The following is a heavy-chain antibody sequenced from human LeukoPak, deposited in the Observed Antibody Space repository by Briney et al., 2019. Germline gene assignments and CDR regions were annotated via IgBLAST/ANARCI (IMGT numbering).Heavy chain of an antibody. J-gene: IGHJ6*03. CDR2: IRFDGTDE. Sequence: GGSLRHSCAASGFSFSNYGLHWVRQAPGKGLEWVAFIRFDGTDEFYADSVKGRFTISRDNSQNTVSLQVNSLRAEDTAVYYCARDSAGSSGWYYYYYMDVWGKGTTVTVSS. CDR3: ARDSAGSSGWYYYYYMDV. D-gene: IGHD6-19*01. V-gene: IGHV3-30*02. CDR1: GFSFSNYG.